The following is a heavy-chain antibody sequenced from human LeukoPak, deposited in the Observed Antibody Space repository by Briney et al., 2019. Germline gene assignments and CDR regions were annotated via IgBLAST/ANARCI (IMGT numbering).Heavy chain of an antibody. J-gene: IGHJ4*02. Sequence: ASVKVSCKASGYTFTGYYMHWVRQAPGQGLEWMGWINPNSGGTNYAQKFQGRVTMTRDTSISTAYMELSRLRSDDTAVYYCAKGRYSSSPYFDYWGQGTLVTVSS. CDR1: GYTFTGYY. D-gene: IGHD6-6*01. CDR2: INPNSGGT. V-gene: IGHV1-2*02. CDR3: AKGRYSSSPYFDY.